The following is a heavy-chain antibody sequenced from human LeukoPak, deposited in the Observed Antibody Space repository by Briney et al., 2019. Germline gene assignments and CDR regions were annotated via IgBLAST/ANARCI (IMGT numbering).Heavy chain of an antibody. CDR1: GYTFTNYD. D-gene: IGHD6-19*01. CDR2: MNPNSGNT. Sequence: ASVKVSCKASGYTFTNYDINWVRQATGQGLEWMGWMNPNSGNTGYAQKFQGRVTITRNTSISTAYMELSSLRSEDTAVYYCARGEIEALFFSSGYSSGWSTYYMDVRGKGTTVTVSS. CDR3: ARGEIEALFFSSGYSSGWSTYYMDV. V-gene: IGHV1-8*03. J-gene: IGHJ6*03.